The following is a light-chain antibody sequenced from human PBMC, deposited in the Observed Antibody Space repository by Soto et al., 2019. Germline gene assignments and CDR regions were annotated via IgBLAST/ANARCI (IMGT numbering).Light chain of an antibody. J-gene: IGKJ2*01. CDR1: QSISSN. CDR3: QQSYSTPRT. CDR2: AAS. Sequence: DLQMTQSPSSLSPSVGDRVTITCRASQSISSNLNWYQQKPGKAPNLLIYAASSLQSGVPSRFSGSGSGTDFTLTISSLQPEDFATYYCQQSYSTPRTFGQGTKLEIK. V-gene: IGKV1-39*01.